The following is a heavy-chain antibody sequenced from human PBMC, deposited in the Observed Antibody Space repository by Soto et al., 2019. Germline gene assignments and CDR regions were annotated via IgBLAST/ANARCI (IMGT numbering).Heavy chain of an antibody. Sequence: GGSLRLSCAASGFTFSSYSMNWVRQAPGKGLEWVSYISSSSSTIYYADSVKGRFTISRDNAKNSLYLQMNSLRDEDTAVYYCATLSSGWDFYYYYGMDVWGQGTTVTVSS. CDR3: ATLSSGWDFYYYYGMDV. CDR1: GFTFSSYS. D-gene: IGHD6-19*01. J-gene: IGHJ6*02. V-gene: IGHV3-48*02. CDR2: ISSSSSTI.